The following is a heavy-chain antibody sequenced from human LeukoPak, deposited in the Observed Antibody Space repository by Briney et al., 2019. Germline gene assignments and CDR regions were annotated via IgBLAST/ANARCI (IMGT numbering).Heavy chain of an antibody. V-gene: IGHV3-48*01. CDR3: ARILPRQYRPPYYYYMDV. D-gene: IGHD4-11*01. CDR2: ISSSSSTI. J-gene: IGHJ6*03. Sequence: GGSLRLSCAASGFTFSSYSMNWVRQAPGKGLEWVSYISSSSSTIYYADSVKGRFTISRDNAKNSPYLQMNSLRAEDTAVYYCARILPRQYRPPYYYYMDVWGKGTTVTVSS. CDR1: GFTFSSYS.